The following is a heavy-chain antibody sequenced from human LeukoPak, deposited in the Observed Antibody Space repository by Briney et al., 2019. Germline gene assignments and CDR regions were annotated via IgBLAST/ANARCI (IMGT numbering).Heavy chain of an antibody. CDR3: AKRTIVGANTQVDP. J-gene: IGHJ5*02. CDR1: GFTFSSYA. D-gene: IGHD1-26*01. V-gene: IGHV3-23*01. Sequence: GGSLRLSCAASGFTFSSYAMSWVRQAPGKGLEWVSAISGSGGSTYYADSVKGRFTISRDNSKYTLYLQMNSLRAEDTAVYYCAKRTIVGANTQVDPWGQGTLVTVSS. CDR2: ISGSGGST.